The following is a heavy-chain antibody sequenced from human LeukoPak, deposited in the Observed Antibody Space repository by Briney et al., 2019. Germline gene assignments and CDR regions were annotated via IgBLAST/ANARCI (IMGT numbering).Heavy chain of an antibody. V-gene: IGHV3-30*04. D-gene: IGHD5-18*01. J-gene: IGHJ5*02. Sequence: GRSLRLSCAASGFTFSSYAMHWVRQAPGKGLEWVAVIVYDGSNKYYADSVKGRFTISRDNSKNTLYLQINSLRAEDTAVYYCATESGALRGYSYGPWGRGTLVTVSS. CDR1: GFTFSSYA. CDR3: ATESGALRGYSYGP. CDR2: IVYDGSNK.